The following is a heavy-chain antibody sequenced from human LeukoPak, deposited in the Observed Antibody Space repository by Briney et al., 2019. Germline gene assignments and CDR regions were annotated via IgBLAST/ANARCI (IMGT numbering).Heavy chain of an antibody. CDR2: INQYGSES. J-gene: IGHJ4*02. CDR3: ATYDFWSGFGLGN. Sequence: PGGSLRLSCAASGFTFSSYWMSWVRPAPGKGLEWSVNINQYGSESYSVDSVKGRFTISRDNTKNSLYLQMSSLRAEDAAVYYCATYDFWSGFGLGNWGQGTLVTVSS. D-gene: IGHD3-3*01. CDR1: GFTFSSYW. V-gene: IGHV3-7*01.